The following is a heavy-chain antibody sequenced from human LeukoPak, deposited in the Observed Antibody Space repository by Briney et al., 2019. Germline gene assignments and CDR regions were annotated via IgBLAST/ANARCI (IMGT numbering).Heavy chain of an antibody. V-gene: IGHV3-23*01. CDR3: AKDKYTIQRNFFYD. D-gene: IGHD2-2*02. J-gene: IGHJ4*02. Sequence: GGSLRLSCAASGFSFSDYAMSWVRQAPGKGLEWVSAISSSGGVTYHAESVKGRFTISRDNSKNTPYLQMNSLRAEDRAVYYCAKDKYTIQRNFFYDWGQGTLVTVSS. CDR2: ISSSGGVT. CDR1: GFSFSDYA.